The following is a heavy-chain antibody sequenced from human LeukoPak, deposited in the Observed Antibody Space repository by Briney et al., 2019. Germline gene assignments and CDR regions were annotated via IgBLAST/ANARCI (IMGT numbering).Heavy chain of an antibody. J-gene: IGHJ6*03. V-gene: IGHV4-59*01. CDR3: ARGGYYYYYMDV. Sequence: SETLSLTCAVYGGSFSGYYWSWIRQPPGKGLEWIGYIYYSGSTNYNPSLKSRVTISVDTSKNQFSLKLNSVTAADTAVYYCARGGYYYYYMDVWGKGKTATVSS. CDR2: IYYSGST. CDR1: GGSFSGYY.